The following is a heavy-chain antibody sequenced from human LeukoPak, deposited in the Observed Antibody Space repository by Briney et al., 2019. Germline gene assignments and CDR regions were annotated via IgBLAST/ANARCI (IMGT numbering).Heavy chain of an antibody. D-gene: IGHD4-17*01. Sequence: GGSLRLSCAASGFTFSSYSMNWVRQAPGKGLEWVSSISSSSSYIYYADSVKGRFTISRDNAKNSLYLQMNSLRAEDTAVYYCARHVWDDGETLDVFDIWGQGTLVTVSA. J-gene: IGHJ3*02. CDR2: ISSSSSYI. CDR3: ARHVWDDGETLDVFDI. V-gene: IGHV3-21*01. CDR1: GFTFSSYS.